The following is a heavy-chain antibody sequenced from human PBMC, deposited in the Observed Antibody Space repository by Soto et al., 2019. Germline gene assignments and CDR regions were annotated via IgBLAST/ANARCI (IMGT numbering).Heavy chain of an antibody. CDR2: IYYSGST. Sequence: QLQLQESGPGLVKPSETLSLTCAVSGGSISSSSYYWGWIRQPPGKGLEWIGSIYYSGSTYYTPCIPSRVAISVDTSKNQFSLKLNSVNAEDTAVYYCARRTVNIRTFYSGLKTHGFDYWGQGTLFTVSS. D-gene: IGHD6-19*01. V-gene: IGHV4-39*01. J-gene: IGHJ4*02. CDR1: GGSISSSSYY. CDR3: ARRTVNIRTFYSGLKTHGFDY.